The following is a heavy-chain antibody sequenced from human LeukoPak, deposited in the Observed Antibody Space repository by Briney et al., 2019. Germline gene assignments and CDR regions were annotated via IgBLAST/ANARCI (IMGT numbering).Heavy chain of an antibody. J-gene: IGHJ4*02. CDR3: ASFRYYGSGSYYPIDY. Sequence: ASVKVSCKASGYTFTSYAMHWVRQAPGQRLEWMGWINAGNGNTKYSQKFQGRVTITRDTSASTDYMELSSLRSEDTAVYYCASFRYYGSGSYYPIDYWGQGTLVTVSS. V-gene: IGHV1-3*01. CDR2: INAGNGNT. CDR1: GYTFTSYA. D-gene: IGHD3-10*01.